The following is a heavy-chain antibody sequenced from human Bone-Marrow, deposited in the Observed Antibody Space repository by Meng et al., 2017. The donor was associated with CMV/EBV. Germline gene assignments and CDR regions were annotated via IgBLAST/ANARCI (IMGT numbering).Heavy chain of an antibody. Sequence: GSFSGYYWSWIRQHPGKGLEWIGELNHSGSTNYDQSLKSRVTMSVDTSKNQFSLKLSSVTAADTAVYYCAGGAYCNSTSCYCGALDYWGQGTLVTVSS. V-gene: IGHV4-34*01. CDR2: LNHSGST. J-gene: IGHJ4*02. CDR1: GSFSGYY. CDR3: AGGAYCNSTSCYCGALDY. D-gene: IGHD2-2*01.